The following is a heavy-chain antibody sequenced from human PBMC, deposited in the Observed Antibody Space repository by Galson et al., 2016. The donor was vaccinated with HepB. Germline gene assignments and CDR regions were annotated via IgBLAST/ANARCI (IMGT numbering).Heavy chain of an antibody. Sequence: SLRLSCAASGFTYSSYVMYWVRQAPGKGLEWVAIISSDGSNKYYAGSVKGRFTISRDNAKNSLYLQMNSLRVEDTAVYYCARVRPRSGYCFDYWGQGTLVTVSS. CDR2: ISSDGSNK. J-gene: IGHJ4*02. CDR1: GFTYSSYV. V-gene: IGHV3-30-3*01. CDR3: ARVRPRSGYCFDY. D-gene: IGHD5-12*01.